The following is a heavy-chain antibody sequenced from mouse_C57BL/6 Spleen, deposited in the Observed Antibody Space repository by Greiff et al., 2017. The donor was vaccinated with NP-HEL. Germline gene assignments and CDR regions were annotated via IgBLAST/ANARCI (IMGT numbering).Heavy chain of an antibody. CDR3: AREDYDYEDYFDY. CDR1: GHTFTSYW. D-gene: IGHD2-4*01. J-gene: IGHJ2*01. Sequence: QVQLQQPGTELVKPGASVKLSCKASGHTFTSYWMHWVKQRPGQGLEWIGNINPSNGGTNYNEKFKSKATLTVDKSSSTAYMQLSSLTSEDSAVYYCAREDYDYEDYFDYWGQGTTLTVSS. CDR2: INPSNGGT. V-gene: IGHV1-53*01.